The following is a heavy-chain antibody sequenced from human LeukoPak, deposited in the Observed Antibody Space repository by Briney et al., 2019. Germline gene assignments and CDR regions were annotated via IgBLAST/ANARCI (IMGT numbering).Heavy chain of an antibody. Sequence: GGSLRLSCAASGFTFSSYAMSWVRQAPGKGLEWVLAISGSGGSTYYADSVKGRFTISRDNSKNTLYLQMNSLRAEDTAVYYCAKDLVPYDFWSGFDYWGQGTLVTVSS. V-gene: IGHV3-23*01. D-gene: IGHD3-3*01. CDR3: AKDLVPYDFWSGFDY. CDR2: ISGSGGST. CDR1: GFTFSSYA. J-gene: IGHJ4*02.